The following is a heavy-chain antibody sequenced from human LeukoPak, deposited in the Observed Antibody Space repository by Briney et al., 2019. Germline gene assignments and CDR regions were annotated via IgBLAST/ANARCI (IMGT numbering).Heavy chain of an antibody. J-gene: IGHJ6*03. D-gene: IGHD3-10*01. CDR3: ARHADYNGSGSYYKSYYYMDV. CDR2: IYPGDSDT. Sequence: GESLKISCKGSGYSFTSYWIGWVRQMPGKSLEWMGIIYPGDSDTRYSPSFQGQVTISADKSISTAYLQWSSLKASDTAMYYCARHADYNGSGSYYKSYYYMDVWGKGTTVTVSS. CDR1: GYSFTSYW. V-gene: IGHV5-51*01.